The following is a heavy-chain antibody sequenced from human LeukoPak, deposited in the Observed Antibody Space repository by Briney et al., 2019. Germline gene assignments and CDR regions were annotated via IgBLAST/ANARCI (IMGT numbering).Heavy chain of an antibody. CDR2: ISTSSSYI. CDR3: ARDGELHSAFDI. CDR1: GFTFSSYG. J-gene: IGHJ3*02. D-gene: IGHD1-7*01. Sequence: GGSLRLSCAASGFTFSSYGMNWVRQAPGTGLEWVSSISTSSSYIYYADSVKGRFTISRDNAKNSLYLQMNSLRAEDTAVYYCARDGELHSAFDIWGQGTMVTVSS. V-gene: IGHV3-21*01.